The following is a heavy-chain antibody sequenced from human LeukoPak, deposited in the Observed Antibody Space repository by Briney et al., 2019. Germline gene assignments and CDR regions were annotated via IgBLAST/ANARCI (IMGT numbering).Heavy chain of an antibody. CDR1: GGSLINYY. V-gene: IGHV4-34*01. J-gene: IGHJ5*02. CDR3: AMVLWQSGRPGP. D-gene: IGHD4/OR15-4a*01. Sequence: PSETLSLTCAVYGGSLINYYWSWIRQSPGKGLEWIGDIDHSGGTNYNPALRSRVTMSIDPSRNQFYLKINSVTASDTAVYYCAMVLWQSGRPGPWDQGSLVTVSS. CDR2: IDHSGGT.